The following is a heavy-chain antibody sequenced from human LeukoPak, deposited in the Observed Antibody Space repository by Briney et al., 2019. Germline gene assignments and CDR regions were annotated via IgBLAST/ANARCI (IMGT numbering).Heavy chain of an antibody. V-gene: IGHV4-34*01. CDR2: INHSGST. Sequence: PSETLSLTCAVYGGSFSGYYWSWIRQPPGKGLEWIGEINHSGSTNYNPSLKSRVTISVDTSKNQFSLKLSSVTAADTAVYYCARGNGGLLWFGELLSSDWFDPWGQGTLVTVSS. CDR1: GGSFSGYY. D-gene: IGHD3-10*01. CDR3: ARGNGGLLWFGELLSSDWFDP. J-gene: IGHJ5*02.